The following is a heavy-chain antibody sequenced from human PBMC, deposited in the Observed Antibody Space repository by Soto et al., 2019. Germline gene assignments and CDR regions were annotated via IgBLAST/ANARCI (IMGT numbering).Heavy chain of an antibody. J-gene: IGHJ4*02. CDR3: SKEGGGPGALYYFDY. D-gene: IGHD1-26*01. CDR2: ISYDGSNK. Sequence: QVQLVESGGGVVQPGRSLRLSCAASGFTFSSYGMHWVRQAPGKGLEWVAVISYDGSNKYYADSVKGRFTISRDNSNNPPYLQMNRLRGEDTAVYYCSKEGGGPGALYYFDYWGQGTLVTVSS. CDR1: GFTFSSYG. V-gene: IGHV3-30*18.